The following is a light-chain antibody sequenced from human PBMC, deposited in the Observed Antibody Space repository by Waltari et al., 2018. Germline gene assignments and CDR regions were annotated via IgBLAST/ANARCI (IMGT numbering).Light chain of an antibody. CDR2: SDH. CDR1: SSNIGKNS. CDR3: ATWDDSLKGWV. Sequence: QSVLTQPPSASGTPGQSVTMSCSGSSSNIGKNSVNWYQQVPGTAPKLLIYSDHQRPSGVPARFFGSKSDTSASLAIIGLQSDDEADYYCATWDDSLKGWVFGGGTKLTVL. J-gene: IGLJ3*02. V-gene: IGLV1-44*01.